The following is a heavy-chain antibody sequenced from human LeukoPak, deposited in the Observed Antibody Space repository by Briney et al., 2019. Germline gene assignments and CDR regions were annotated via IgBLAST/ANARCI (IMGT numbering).Heavy chain of an antibody. J-gene: IGHJ4*02. D-gene: IGHD6-13*01. V-gene: IGHV3-21*01. CDR2: ISSSSSYI. Sequence: GGSLRLSCAASGFTFSSYSMNWVRQAPGKGLEWVSPISSSSSYIYYADSVKGRFTISRDNAKNSLYLQMNSLRAEDTAVYYCARDPGMKIAAAPPRWGQGTLDTVSS. CDR1: GFTFSSYS. CDR3: ARDPGMKIAAAPPR.